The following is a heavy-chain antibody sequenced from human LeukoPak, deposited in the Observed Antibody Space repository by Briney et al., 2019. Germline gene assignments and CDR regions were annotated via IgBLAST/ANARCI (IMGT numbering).Heavy chain of an antibody. V-gene: IGHV3-64*01. CDR2: ISNNGGST. J-gene: IGHJ4*02. CDR1: GFTFSSYD. Sequence: GGSLRLSCAASGFTFSSYDLHWVRQAPGKGLEYVSAISNNGGSTYYVNSVKGRFTVSRDNSKNTLYLQMGSLRAEDTAIYYCARALRSGYYDCWGQGTLVTVSS. CDR3: ARALRSGYYDC. D-gene: IGHD3-22*01.